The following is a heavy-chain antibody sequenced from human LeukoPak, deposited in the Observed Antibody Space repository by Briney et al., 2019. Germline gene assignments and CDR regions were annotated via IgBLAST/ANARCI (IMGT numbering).Heavy chain of an antibody. J-gene: IGHJ4*02. V-gene: IGHV4-39*07. CDR1: GGSISSSTYY. CDR3: ARARYDSSGYLPLGFDY. D-gene: IGHD3-22*01. Sequence: PSETLSLTCTVSGGSISSSTYYWGWIRQPPGKGLEYIGIIYYSGNTYYNPSLKSRVTISVDTSKNQFSLKLSSVTAADTAVYYCARARYDSSGYLPLGFDYWGQGTLVTVSS. CDR2: IYYSGNT.